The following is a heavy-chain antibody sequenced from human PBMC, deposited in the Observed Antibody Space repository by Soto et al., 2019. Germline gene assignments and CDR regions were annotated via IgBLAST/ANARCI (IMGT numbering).Heavy chain of an antibody. D-gene: IGHD3-22*01. CDR1: GFTFSIYA. V-gene: IGHV3-23*01. CDR2: ISGSGGST. J-gene: IGHJ3*02. CDR3: AKLVDYYDSSGPDALDI. Sequence: GSLRLSCAASGFTFSIYAMSWVRQAPGKGLEWVSAISGSGGSTYYADSVKGRFTISRDNSKNTLYLQMNSLRAEDTAVYYCAKLVDYYDSSGPDALDIWGQGTMVTVSS.